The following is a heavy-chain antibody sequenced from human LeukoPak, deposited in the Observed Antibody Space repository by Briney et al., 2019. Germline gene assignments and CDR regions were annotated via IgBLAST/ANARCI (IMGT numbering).Heavy chain of an antibody. V-gene: IGHV3-30*02. Sequence: GGSLRLSCAASGFTFSSYGMHWVRQAPGKGLEWGSFIRYDGSNKYYADSVKGRFTISRDDSKNTLYLQMTSLRAEDTATYYCAKGYYFDILSGYSSLDSWGQGTLVTVSS. CDR3: AKGYYFDILSGYSSLDS. CDR2: IRYDGSNK. CDR1: GFTFSSYG. J-gene: IGHJ4*02. D-gene: IGHD3-9*01.